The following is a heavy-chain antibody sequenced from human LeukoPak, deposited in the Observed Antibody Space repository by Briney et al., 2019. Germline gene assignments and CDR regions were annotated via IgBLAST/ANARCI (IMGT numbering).Heavy chain of an antibody. J-gene: IGHJ4*02. CDR2: IWYDGSNK. D-gene: IGHD6-19*01. CDR3: AKTTGYSSGWFDSYFDY. Sequence: GGSLRLSCAASGFTISTYGMHWVRQAPGKGLEWVAVIWYDGSNKYYADSVKGRFTISRDNSKNTLYLQMNSLRAEDTAVYYCAKTTGYSSGWFDSYFDYWGQGTLVTVSS. V-gene: IGHV3-33*06. CDR1: GFTISTYG.